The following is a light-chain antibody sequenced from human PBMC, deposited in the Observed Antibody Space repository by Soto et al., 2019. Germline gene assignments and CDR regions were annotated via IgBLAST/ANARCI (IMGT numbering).Light chain of an antibody. V-gene: IGLV4-69*01. Sequence: QAVVTQSPSASASLGASVKLTCTLSSGHSNYAIAWHQQQPEKGPRYLMILNSDGSHNKGDGIPDRFSGSSSGAERYLTISSLQSEDEADYYCQTWATGIRVFGGGTQLTVL. J-gene: IGLJ3*02. CDR3: QTWATGIRV. CDR2: LNSDGSH. CDR1: SGHSNYA.